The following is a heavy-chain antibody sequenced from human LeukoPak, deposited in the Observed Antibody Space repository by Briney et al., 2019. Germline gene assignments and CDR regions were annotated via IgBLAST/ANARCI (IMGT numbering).Heavy chain of an antibody. D-gene: IGHD6-19*01. CDR1: EFTLRTFI. J-gene: IGHJ4*02. CDR3: ATEGYSSGRAAAFNY. Sequence: GTSLRLSCAASEFTLRTFIMHWVRQSPGKGPEWLALITVDGNTKTYADSVKGRFTISRDNSKNTLFLEMNSLTSEDAAVYYCATEGYSSGRAAAFNYWGQETLVTVSS. V-gene: IGHV3-30*03. CDR2: ITVDGNTK.